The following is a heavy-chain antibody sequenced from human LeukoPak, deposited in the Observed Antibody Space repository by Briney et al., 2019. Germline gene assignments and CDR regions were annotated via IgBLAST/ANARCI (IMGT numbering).Heavy chain of an antibody. D-gene: IGHD2-2*01. Sequence: PSETLSLTCAVYGGSFSGYYWSWIRQPPGKGLEWIGEINHSGSTNYHPSLKSRVTISVDTSKNQFSLKLSSVTAADTAVYYCARGVGVGDIVVVPAAQTHEIKYYFDYWGQGTLVTVSS. CDR3: ARGVGVGDIVVVPAAQTHEIKYYFDY. V-gene: IGHV4-34*01. CDR1: GGSFSGYY. J-gene: IGHJ4*02. CDR2: INHSGST.